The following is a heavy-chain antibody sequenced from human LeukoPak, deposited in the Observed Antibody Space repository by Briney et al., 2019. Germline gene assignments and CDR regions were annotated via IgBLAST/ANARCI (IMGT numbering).Heavy chain of an antibody. J-gene: IGHJ4*02. CDR3: ARDYYDSSGYHY. Sequence: ASVKVSCKTSGYTFTGYFIHWVRQAPGQGLEWMGWINPNSGGTSNLQKFQGRVAMTRDTSISTAYMDLSRLRSDDTAVYYCARDYYDSSGYHYWGQGTLVTVSS. CDR1: GYTFTGYF. V-gene: IGHV1-2*02. D-gene: IGHD3-22*01. CDR2: INPNSGGT.